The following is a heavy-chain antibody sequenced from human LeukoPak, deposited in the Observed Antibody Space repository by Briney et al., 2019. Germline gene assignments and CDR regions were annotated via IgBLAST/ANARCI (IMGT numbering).Heavy chain of an antibody. CDR2: ITYDGYYK. CDR1: GFTFSSYG. CDR3: AKDLKSMVRGACMYA. J-gene: IGHJ6*02. Sequence: GGSLRLSCAASGFTFSSYGMHWVRQAPGKGLEWVAVITYDGYYKYYADSVKGRFTISSDNSKNTLFLQMNSLRAEDTAVYYCAKDLKSMVRGACMYAWGQGTTVTVSS. V-gene: IGHV3-30*18. D-gene: IGHD3-10*01.